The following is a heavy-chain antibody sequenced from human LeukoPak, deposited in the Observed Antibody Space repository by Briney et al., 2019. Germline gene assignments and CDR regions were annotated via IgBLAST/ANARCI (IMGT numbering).Heavy chain of an antibody. J-gene: IGHJ4*02. V-gene: IGHV3-23*01. CDR3: AKGEGDGYSVY. CDR1: GLTFSSYA. D-gene: IGHD3-22*01. Sequence: GGSLRLSCAASGLTFSSYAMSWVRQAPGKGLEWVSAISGSGGSTYYADSVKGRFTISRDNSKNTLYLQMNSLRAKDTAVYYCAKGEGDGYSVYWGQGTLVTVSS. CDR2: ISGSGGST.